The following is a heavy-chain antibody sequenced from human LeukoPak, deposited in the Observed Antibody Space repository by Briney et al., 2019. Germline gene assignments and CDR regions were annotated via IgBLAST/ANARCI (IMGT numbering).Heavy chain of an antibody. Sequence: PGGSPRLSCAASGFTFSNDWMSWVRQAPGKGLEWMASIKGDGSDKYYVDSVKGRFTISRDNAKNSMYLQMNSLRAEDTAVYYCARDPETKRGRDGLDYWGPGTLVIVSS. CDR1: GFTFSNDW. CDR2: IKGDGSDK. J-gene: IGHJ4*02. CDR3: ARDPETKRGRDGLDY. D-gene: IGHD1-14*01. V-gene: IGHV3-7*01.